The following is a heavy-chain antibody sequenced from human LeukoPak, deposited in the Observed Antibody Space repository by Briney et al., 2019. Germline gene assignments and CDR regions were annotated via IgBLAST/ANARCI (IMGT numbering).Heavy chain of an antibody. CDR1: GYSFSRYY. CDR2: INTSAATT. Sequence: ASVKVSCKTSGYSFSRYYIHWVRQAPGQGLEWVGIINTSAATTRYGQKFKGRVIATRDTSTSTVYMEMSSLKSEDTAVYYCARGLESSGWYGMDVWGQGTTIIVSS. D-gene: IGHD6-19*01. CDR3: ARGLESSGWYGMDV. J-gene: IGHJ6*02. V-gene: IGHV1-46*01.